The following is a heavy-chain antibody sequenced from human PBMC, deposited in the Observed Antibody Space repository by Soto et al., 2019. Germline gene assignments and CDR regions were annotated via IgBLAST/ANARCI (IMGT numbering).Heavy chain of an antibody. D-gene: IGHD3-3*01. J-gene: IGHJ6*02. CDR3: VKSSRRDITASRGMDV. CDR2: ISNNGGTT. CDR1: GFTFSNSA. Sequence: GSLRLSCSASGFTFSNSAMHWVRQAAGKGLEYVSGISNNGGTTYYADSVRDRFTISRDNSKNTLYFQVNSLRTEDTAVYYCVKSSRRDITASRGMDVWGRGTAVTVSS. V-gene: IGHV3-64D*06.